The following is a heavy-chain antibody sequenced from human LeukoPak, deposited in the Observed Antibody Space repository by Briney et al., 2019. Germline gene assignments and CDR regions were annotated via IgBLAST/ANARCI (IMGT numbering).Heavy chain of an antibody. J-gene: IGHJ4*02. CDR1: GDSISSYY. D-gene: IGHD3-3*01. Sequence: SETLSLTCTVSGDSISSYYWSWIRQPPGKGLEWIGYIYYSGSTNYNPSLKSRVTISVDTSKNQFSLKLSSVTAADTAVYYCAGITVFGVATIDYWGQGTLVTVSS. V-gene: IGHV4-59*01. CDR3: AGITVFGVATIDY. CDR2: IYYSGST.